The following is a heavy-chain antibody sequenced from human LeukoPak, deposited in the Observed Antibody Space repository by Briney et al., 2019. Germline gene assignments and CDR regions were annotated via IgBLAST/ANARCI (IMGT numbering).Heavy chain of an antibody. CDR3: TRAVAGHPD. D-gene: IGHD6-19*01. CDR2: INHSGYT. J-gene: IGHJ4*02. CDR1: GVPFSNYY. Sequence: SETLSLTCAVSGVPFSNYYWSWVRQSPRQGLEWIGEINHSGYTNYNPSLKSRVTMSIDTSKNQFSLILTSVTAAYAGVYYCTRAVAGHPDWGQGTLVTVSS. V-gene: IGHV4-34*01.